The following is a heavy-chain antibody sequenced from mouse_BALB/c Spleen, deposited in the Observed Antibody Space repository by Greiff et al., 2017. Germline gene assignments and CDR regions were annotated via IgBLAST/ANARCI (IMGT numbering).Heavy chain of an antibody. V-gene: IGHV2-6-4*01. CDR1: GFSLSRYS. CDR3: ARRDYGSSAWFAY. Sequence: VKLVESGPGLVAPSQSLSITCTVSGFSLSRYSVHWVRQPPGKGLEWLGMIWGGGSTDYNSALKSRLSISKDNSKSQVFLKMNSLQTDDTAMYYCARRDYGSSAWFAYWGQGTLVTVSA. CDR2: IWGGGST. D-gene: IGHD1-1*01. J-gene: IGHJ3*01.